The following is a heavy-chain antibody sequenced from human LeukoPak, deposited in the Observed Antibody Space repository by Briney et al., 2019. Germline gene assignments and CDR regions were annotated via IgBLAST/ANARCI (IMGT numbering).Heavy chain of an antibody. CDR1: GFTFSSYA. CDR2: ISGSGGST. CDR3: ATSGGWGYYDSSGYLFDY. V-gene: IGHV3-23*01. J-gene: IGHJ4*02. D-gene: IGHD3-22*01. Sequence: GGSLRLSCAASGFTFSSYAMSWVRQAPGKGLEWVSAISGSGGSTYYADSVKGRFTISRDNSKNTLYLQMNSLRAEDTAVYYCATSGGWGYYDSSGYLFDYWGQGTLVTVSS.